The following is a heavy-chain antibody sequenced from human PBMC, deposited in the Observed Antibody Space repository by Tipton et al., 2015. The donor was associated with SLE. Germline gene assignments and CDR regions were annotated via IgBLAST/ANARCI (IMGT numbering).Heavy chain of an antibody. V-gene: IGHV5-51*03. D-gene: IGHD3-10*01. CDR2: IDPSDSDT. J-gene: IGHJ4*02. Sequence: QLVQSGPEVKKPGESLKISCAGSGYTFTNHWIGWVRQMPGRGLECMGMIDPSDSDTRYNPSFQGHVSMSIDRSTTTAYLQWRSLKASDTAMYFCARRWVQTVFDYWGQGTLVTVSS. CDR3: ARRWVQTVFDY. CDR1: GYTFTNHW.